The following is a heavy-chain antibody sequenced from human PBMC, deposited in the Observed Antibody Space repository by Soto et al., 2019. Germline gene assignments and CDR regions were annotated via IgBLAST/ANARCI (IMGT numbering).Heavy chain of an antibody. CDR2: ISAFNGNT. D-gene: IGHD3-16*02. CDR1: GYTFSSSS. CDR3: ARDGGTGGYRAAFDI. J-gene: IGHJ3*02. Sequence: QVQLVQSGAEMKKPGASVKVSCKTSGYTFSSSSINWVRQAPGQGLEWLGWISAFNGNTNYAQKVQGRVTMTTDTSTNTAYMELRSLTSDDTAVYYCARDGGTGGYRAAFDIWGQGTMVTVSS. V-gene: IGHV1-18*04.